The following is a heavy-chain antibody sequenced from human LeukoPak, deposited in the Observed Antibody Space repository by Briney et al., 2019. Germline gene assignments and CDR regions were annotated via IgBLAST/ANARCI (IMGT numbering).Heavy chain of an antibody. CDR2: ISSSSSYI. J-gene: IGHJ4*02. CDR1: GFTFSSYS. CDR3: APGGVYRPFDY. D-gene: IGHD3-16*01. V-gene: IGHV3-21*04. Sequence: GGSLRLSCAASGFTFSSYSMNWVRQAPGKGLEWVSSISSSSSYIYYADSVKGRSTISRDNSKNTLYLQMNSLRAEDTAVYYCAPGGVYRPFDYWGQGTLVTVSS.